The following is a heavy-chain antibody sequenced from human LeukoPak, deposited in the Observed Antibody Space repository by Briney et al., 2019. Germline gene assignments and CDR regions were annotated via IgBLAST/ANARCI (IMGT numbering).Heavy chain of an antibody. Sequence: PGGSLRLSCAASGFTFSSYGMHWVRQAPGKGLEWVAVISYDGSNKYYADSVKGRFTISRDNSKNTPYLQMNSLRAEDTAVYYCAKDRAVQQQLVRGYFQHWGQGTLVTVSS. CDR1: GFTFSSYG. D-gene: IGHD6-13*01. V-gene: IGHV3-30*18. CDR2: ISYDGSNK. CDR3: AKDRAVQQQLVRGYFQH. J-gene: IGHJ1*01.